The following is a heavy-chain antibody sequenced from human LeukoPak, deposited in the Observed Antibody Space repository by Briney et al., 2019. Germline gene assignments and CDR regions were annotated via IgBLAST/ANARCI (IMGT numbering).Heavy chain of an antibody. D-gene: IGHD3-22*01. CDR1: GFTFSNYA. Sequence: GGSLRLSCAASGFTFSNYAMSWVRQAPGKGLEWVSGISASGGYTYYADSVKGRFTISRDNSKNTLYLQMNSLRVEDTAVYYCAKDRLPLSSAYYYVPFDYWGQGTLVTVSS. J-gene: IGHJ4*02. CDR2: ISASGGYT. CDR3: AKDRLPLSSAYYYVPFDY. V-gene: IGHV3-23*01.